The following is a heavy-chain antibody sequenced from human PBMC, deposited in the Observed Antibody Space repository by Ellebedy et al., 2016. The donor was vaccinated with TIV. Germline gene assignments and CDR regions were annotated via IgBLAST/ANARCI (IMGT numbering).Heavy chain of an antibody. J-gene: IGHJ3*02. CDR3: ARVPIAVNAFDI. CDR2: IYTSGST. D-gene: IGHD6-19*01. V-gene: IGHV4-4*07. CDR1: GGSISSYY. Sequence: MPSETLSLTCTVSGGSISSYYWSWIRQPAGKGLEWIGRIYTSGSTNYNPSLKSRVTMSVDTSKNQFSLNLSSVTAADTAVYYCARVPIAVNAFDIWGQGTMVTVSS.